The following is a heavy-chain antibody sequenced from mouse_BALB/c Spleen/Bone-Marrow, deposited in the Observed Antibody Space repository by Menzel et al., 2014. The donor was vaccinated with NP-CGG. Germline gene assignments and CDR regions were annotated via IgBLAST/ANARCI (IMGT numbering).Heavy chain of an antibody. CDR3: TRREYGNYGYAMDY. J-gene: IGHJ4*01. CDR1: EYTFTDYN. V-gene: IGHV1S29*02. Sequence: VQLKESGPELVKPGASVKISCKASEYTFTDYNMHWVKQSHGKSLEWIGYIYPYNGGTGYNQKFKSKATLAVDNSSSTAYMGLRSLTSEDSAVYYCTRREYGNYGYAMDYWGQGTSVTVSS. D-gene: IGHD2-10*02. CDR2: IYPYNGGT.